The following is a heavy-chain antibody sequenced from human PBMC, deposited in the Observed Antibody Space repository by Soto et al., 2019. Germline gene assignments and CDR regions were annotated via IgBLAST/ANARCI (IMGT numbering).Heavy chain of an antibody. J-gene: IGHJ4*02. V-gene: IGHV1-3*01. D-gene: IGHD3-9*01. CDR3: ARDLTGYYSLFDY. CDR2: INAGNGNT. Sequence: QVQLVQSGAEVKKPGASVKVSCKASGYTFTSYAMHWVRQAPGQRLEWMGWINAGNGNTKYSQKFQGRVTITRDTSASTAYMELSSLRSEDTAVYYCARDLTGYYSLFDYWGQGTLVTVSS. CDR1: GYTFTSYA.